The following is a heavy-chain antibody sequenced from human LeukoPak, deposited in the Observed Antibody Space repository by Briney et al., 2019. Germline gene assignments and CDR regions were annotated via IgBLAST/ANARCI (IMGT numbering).Heavy chain of an antibody. CDR2: ISYDGSNK. J-gene: IGHJ4*02. D-gene: IGHD3-10*01. V-gene: IGHV3-30*18. CDR1: GFTFSSYG. Sequence: GRSLRLSCAASGFTFSSYGMHWVRQAPGKGLEWVAVISYDGSNKYYADSVKGRFTISRDNSKNTLYLQMNSLRAEDTAVYYCAKDRSGGSGSYYNPLFDYWGQGTLVTVSS. CDR3: AKDRSGGSGSYYNPLFDY.